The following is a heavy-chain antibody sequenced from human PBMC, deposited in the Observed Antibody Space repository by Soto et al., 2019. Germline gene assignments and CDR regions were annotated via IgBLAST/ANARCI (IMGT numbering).Heavy chain of an antibody. CDR3: VRYPRSVGGSYRPDY. D-gene: IGHD3-16*02. CDR1: GFTFSSXC. V-gene: IGHV3-74*01. Sequence: LXLXCAASGFTFSSXCMHWVPQVPEKGLVWVSRINSDGSITNYADAVKGRFTISRDNFKKKLYLQMNSLRAQDTAVYYCVRYPRSVGGSYRPDYWGQGTLGTVS. CDR2: INSDGSIT. J-gene: IGHJ4*02.